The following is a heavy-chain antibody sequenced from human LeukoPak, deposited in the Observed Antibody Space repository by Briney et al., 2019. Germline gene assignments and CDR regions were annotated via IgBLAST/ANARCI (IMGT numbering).Heavy chain of an antibody. CDR3: ARHARRSGYYYYYMDV. V-gene: IGHV4-59*08. Sequence: SETLSLTCTVSGGSISSYYWSWIRQPPGKGRGGIGYIYYSGSTNYNPSLKSRVTISVDTSKNQFSLKLSSVTAADTAVYYCARHARRSGYYYYYMDVWGKGTTVTVSS. CDR2: IYYSGST. D-gene: IGHD6-6*01. J-gene: IGHJ6*03. CDR1: GGSISSYY.